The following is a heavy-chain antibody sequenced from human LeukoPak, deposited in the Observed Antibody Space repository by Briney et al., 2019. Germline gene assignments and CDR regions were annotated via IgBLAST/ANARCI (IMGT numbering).Heavy chain of an antibody. J-gene: IGHJ6*02. CDR1: GFTFSSYD. D-gene: IGHD1-1*01. CDR3: ARAGSGNRWANYGMDA. Sequence: PGGSLRLSCAGSGFTFSSYDMHWVRQVTGKGLEWVSAIGTVADTYYPDSVKGRFTISRENAKNSLYLQMNSLRVGDTAVYYCARAGSGNRWANYGMDAWGQGTTVIVPS. CDR2: IGTVADT. V-gene: IGHV3-13*01.